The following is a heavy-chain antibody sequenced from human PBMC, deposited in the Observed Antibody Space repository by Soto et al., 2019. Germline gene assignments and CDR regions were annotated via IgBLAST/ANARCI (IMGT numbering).Heavy chain of an antibody. Sequence: SETLSLTCAVYGGSFSGYYWSWIRQPPGKGLEWIGEINHSGSTNYNPSLKSRVTISVDTSKNQFSLKLSSVTAADTAVYYCARVRAYDSLYAFDIWGQGTMVTVSS. V-gene: IGHV4-34*01. CDR2: INHSGST. D-gene: IGHD3-3*01. CDR1: GGSFSGYY. CDR3: ARVRAYDSLYAFDI. J-gene: IGHJ3*02.